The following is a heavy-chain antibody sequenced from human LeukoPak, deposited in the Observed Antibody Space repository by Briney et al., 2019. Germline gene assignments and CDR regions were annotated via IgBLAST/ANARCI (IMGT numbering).Heavy chain of an antibody. D-gene: IGHD5-12*01. J-gene: IGHJ4*02. Sequence: ASLKVSCKVSGYSLLEVAMHWVRQAPGKGLEWVGSFDPEDGEDGETHYAQKLQGRVTMTEDASTDTAYMELNSLRSEDTAVYYCAMTDRYAGRPFDYWGQGTLVTVSS. CDR3: AMTDRYAGRPFDY. CDR1: GYSLLEVA. CDR2: FDPEDGEDGET. V-gene: IGHV1-24*01.